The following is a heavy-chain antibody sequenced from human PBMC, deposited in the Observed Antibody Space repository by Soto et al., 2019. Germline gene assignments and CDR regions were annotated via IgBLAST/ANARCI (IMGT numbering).Heavy chain of an antibody. J-gene: IGHJ6*02. CDR3: ARDKEDIVLVPAAIQSTYYDYYGMDV. V-gene: IGHV1-69*12. CDR1: GGTFSSYA. Sequence: QVQLVQSGAEVKKPGSSVKVSCKASGGTFSSYAISWVRQAPGQGLEWMGGIIPIFGTANYAQKFQGRVTIPADESTSTAYMELSSLRSEDTALYYCARDKEDIVLVPAAIQSTYYDYYGMDVWGQGTTVTVSS. D-gene: IGHD2-2*01. CDR2: IIPIFGTA.